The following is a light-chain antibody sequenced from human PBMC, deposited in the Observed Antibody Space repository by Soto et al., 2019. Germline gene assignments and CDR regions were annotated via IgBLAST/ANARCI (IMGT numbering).Light chain of an antibody. J-gene: IGKJ4*01. CDR2: GVS. CDR3: QQYGTSPLT. Sequence: EIVLAQSPGTLSLSPGERATLFCRASQSVRSSDLAWYQQKPGQTPSLLIYGVSSRATGTPDRFSGSGSGTDFTLTISRLEPEDFAVYYCQQYGTSPLTFGGGTRWIS. V-gene: IGKV3-20*01. CDR1: QSVRSSD.